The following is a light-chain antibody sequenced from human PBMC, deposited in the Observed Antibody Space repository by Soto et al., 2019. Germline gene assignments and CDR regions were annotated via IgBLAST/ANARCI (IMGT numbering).Light chain of an antibody. CDR2: LTS. CDR1: QRIATY. Sequence: DIQLTHSPSSLSASVGGRVTVTCRASQRIATYLNWYQQQPGKAPRLLISLTSSLQSGVPSRFSGSGSDTEFTLTISSLQSDDFGTYYCQQTYRTPFTFGPGTKVDVK. CDR3: QQTYRTPFT. V-gene: IGKV1-39*01. J-gene: IGKJ3*01.